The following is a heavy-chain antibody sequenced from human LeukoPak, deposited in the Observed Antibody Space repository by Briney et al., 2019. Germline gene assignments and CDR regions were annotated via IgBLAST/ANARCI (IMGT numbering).Heavy chain of an antibody. CDR2: INPNSCGT. J-gene: IGHJ5*02. V-gene: IGHV1-2*02. CDR1: GYTCTGYY. D-gene: IGHD2-2*01. CDR3: ARWGYCSSTSCPEPNNWFDP. Sequence: ASVWFFCKASGYTCTGYYMHWVRHAPGQGLEWMGWINPNSCGTNYAQKFQGRVTMTRDTSISTAYMELSRLRSDDTAVYYCARWGYCSSTSCPEPNNWFDPWGQGTLVTVSS.